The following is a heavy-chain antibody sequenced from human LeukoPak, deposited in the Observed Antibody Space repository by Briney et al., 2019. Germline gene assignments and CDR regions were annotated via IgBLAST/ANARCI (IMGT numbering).Heavy chain of an antibody. Sequence: PGGSLRLSCTASGFTFSSYTTHWVRQAPGKGLEYVSGLSSNGGSTYYANSVKGRFTISRDNAKNSLYLQMNSLRAEDTALYYCARLNTADAFDIWGQGTMVTVSS. V-gene: IGHV3-64*01. CDR3: ARLNTADAFDI. D-gene: IGHD4-17*01. CDR2: LSSNGGST. J-gene: IGHJ3*02. CDR1: GFTFSSYT.